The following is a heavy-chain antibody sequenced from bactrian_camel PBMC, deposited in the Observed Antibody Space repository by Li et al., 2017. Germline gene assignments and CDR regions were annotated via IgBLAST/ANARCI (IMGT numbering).Heavy chain of an antibody. D-gene: IGHD3*01. CDR3: AAQAGSGYCSVLGGATPDPDEFHF. J-gene: IGHJ4*01. V-gene: IGHV3S55*01. Sequence: HVQLVESGGDLVQPGGSLRLSCAASGLTYDGSDMGWYRQAPGKKREGVAAIRTDGVSTYYADSVKGRFTISKDNAKDVLYLQINSLKPEDTGMYYCAAQAGSGYCSVLGGATPDPDEFHFWGQGTQVTVS. CDR1: GLTYDGSD. CDR2: IRTDGVST.